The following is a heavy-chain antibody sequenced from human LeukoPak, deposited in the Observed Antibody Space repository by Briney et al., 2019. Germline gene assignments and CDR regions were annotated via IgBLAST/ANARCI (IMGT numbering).Heavy chain of an antibody. J-gene: IGHJ4*02. D-gene: IGHD3-3*01. Sequence: PGGSLRLSCAASGFTVSDNYMSWVRQAPGKGLEWVSLIYSGDNTFYADSVKGRFTISGDKSKNTVYLQMNSLRIEDTAVYFCARGKDFWKIWGQGTLVTVAS. V-gene: IGHV3-53*01. CDR1: GFTVSDNY. CDR3: ARGKDFWKI. CDR2: IYSGDNT.